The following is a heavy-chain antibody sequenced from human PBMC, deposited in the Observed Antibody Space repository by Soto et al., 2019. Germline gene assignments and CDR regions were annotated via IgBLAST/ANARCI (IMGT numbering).Heavy chain of an antibody. D-gene: IGHD2-15*01. V-gene: IGHV1-8*01. Sequence: ASVKVSCKASGYTFTSYDINWVRQATGQGLEWMGWMNPNSGNTGYAQKFQGRVTMTRNTSISTAYMELSSLRSEDTAVYYCANVVVAATDAFDTWGQGTMVTVSS. CDR2: MNPNSGNT. CDR3: ANVVVAATDAFDT. J-gene: IGHJ3*02. CDR1: GYTFTSYD.